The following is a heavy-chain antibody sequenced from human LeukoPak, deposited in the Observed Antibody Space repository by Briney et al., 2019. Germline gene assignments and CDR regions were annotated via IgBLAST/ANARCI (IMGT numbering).Heavy chain of an antibody. D-gene: IGHD3-10*01. CDR2: IYYSGST. CDR3: ASTYGSGSYFDY. CDR1: GGSISSGDYY. J-gene: IGHJ4*02. Sequence: SETLFLTCTVSGGSISSGDYYWSWIRQPPGKGLEWIGYIYYSGSTYYNPSLKSRVTISVDTSKNQFSLKLSSVTAADTAVYYCASTYGSGSYFDYWGQGTLVAVSS. V-gene: IGHV4-30-4*01.